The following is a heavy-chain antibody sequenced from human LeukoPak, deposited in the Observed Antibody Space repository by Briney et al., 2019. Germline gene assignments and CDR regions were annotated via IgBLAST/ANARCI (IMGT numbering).Heavy chain of an antibody. Sequence: GASVKVSCKASGYTFSSYAMHWVRQAPGQRLEWMGWINAGNGNAKYSQKFQGRVTITRDPSASTVYMDLSSLRSEDTAVYYCARSVVLIIAVAGNVDYWGQGTLVTVSS. CDR1: GYTFSSYA. CDR3: ARSVVLIIAVAGNVDY. J-gene: IGHJ4*02. V-gene: IGHV1-3*01. CDR2: INAGNGNA. D-gene: IGHD6-19*01.